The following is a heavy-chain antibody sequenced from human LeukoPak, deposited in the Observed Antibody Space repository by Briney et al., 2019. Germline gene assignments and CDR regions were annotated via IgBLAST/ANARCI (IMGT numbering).Heavy chain of an antibody. CDR3: ARGLYYFDY. CDR2: IKQDGSEK. J-gene: IGHJ4*02. D-gene: IGHD3-10*01. CDR1: RFTLSSYA. Sequence: GRSLRLSCAASRFTLSSYAMHWVRQAPGKGLEWVANIKQDGSEKDYVDSVKGRFTISRDNAKNSLYLQMNSLRADDTAVYYCARGLYYFDYWGQGTLVTVSS. V-gene: IGHV3-7*04.